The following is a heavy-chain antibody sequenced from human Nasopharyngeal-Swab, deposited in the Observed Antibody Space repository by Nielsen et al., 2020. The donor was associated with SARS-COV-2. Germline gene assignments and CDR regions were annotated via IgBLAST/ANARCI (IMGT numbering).Heavy chain of an antibody. CDR3: ARVEAGYSSGGPYYYYGMDV. D-gene: IGHD6-19*01. CDR2: INAGNGNT. V-gene: IGHV1-3*01. CDR1: GYTFTSYA. Sequence: ASVQVSCKASGYTFTSYAIHWVRQAPGQRLEWMGWINAGNGNTKYSQKFQGRVTITRDTSASTAYMELSSLRSEDTAVYYCARVEAGYSSGGPYYYYGMDVWGQGTTVTVSS. J-gene: IGHJ6*02.